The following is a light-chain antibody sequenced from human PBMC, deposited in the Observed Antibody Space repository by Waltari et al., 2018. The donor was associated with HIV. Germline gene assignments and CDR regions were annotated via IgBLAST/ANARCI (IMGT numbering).Light chain of an antibody. J-gene: IGKJ2*01. V-gene: IGKV1-6*01. CDR2: STS. CDR3: LQDYIFPYT. CDR1: QGIGND. Sequence: AIQMTQSPSSLSASVGDRVTISCRASQGIGNDLSWYQQIPGKAPQLLIYSTSTVESGVSSRFSGGGSDTDFTLTISSLQPEDFATYYCLQDYIFPYTFGQGTKLEIK.